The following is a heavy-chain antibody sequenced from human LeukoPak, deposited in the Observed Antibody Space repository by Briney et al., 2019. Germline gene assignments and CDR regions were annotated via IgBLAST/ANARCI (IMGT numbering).Heavy chain of an antibody. CDR3: ARGAPPQN. J-gene: IGHJ4*02. CDR1: GGSISSSSYY. CDR2: VYYIGAS. V-gene: IGHV4-39*07. Sequence: NPSETLSLTCTVSGGSISSSSYYWGWIRQPPGKGLEWIGSVYYIGASYYNPSLKSRVTISIDTSKKHFSLKLTSVTAADTAVYYCARGAPPQNWGQGTLVTVSS.